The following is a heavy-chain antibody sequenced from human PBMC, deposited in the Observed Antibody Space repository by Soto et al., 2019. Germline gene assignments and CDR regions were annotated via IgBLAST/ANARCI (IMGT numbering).Heavy chain of an antibody. J-gene: IGHJ4*02. D-gene: IGHD5-12*01. CDR1: GFSFSSSN. V-gene: IGHV3-33*01. Sequence: GGSLRLSCAASGFSFSSSNMHWVRQAPGRGLDWVAGIYFDGGNKYYAESVKGRFTISRDNSKNTLYLQMNSLRAEDTAVYYWAREMARIHPPCDHWGQGALVTVSS. CDR3: AREMARIHPPCDH. CDR2: IYFDGGNK.